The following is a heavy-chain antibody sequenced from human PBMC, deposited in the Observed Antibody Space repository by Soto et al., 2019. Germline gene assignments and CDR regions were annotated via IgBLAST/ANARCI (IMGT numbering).Heavy chain of an antibody. D-gene: IGHD5-12*01. V-gene: IGHV4-31*03. CDR1: GGSISSGGYY. Sequence: QVQLQESGPGLVKPSQTLSLTCTVSGGSISSGGYYWSWIRQHPGKGLDWIGYIYHSGTTYYNPSLKSRVIISVDPSKIQFSLELSSVTAADTAVYYCARRGYNYSFDYWGQGTLVTVSS. J-gene: IGHJ4*02. CDR2: IYHSGTT. CDR3: ARRGYNYSFDY.